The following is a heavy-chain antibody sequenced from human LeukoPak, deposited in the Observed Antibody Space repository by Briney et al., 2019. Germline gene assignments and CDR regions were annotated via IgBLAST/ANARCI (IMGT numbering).Heavy chain of an antibody. D-gene: IGHD3-9*01. V-gene: IGHV3-21*04. CDR2: ISGSGGST. J-gene: IGHJ5*02. CDR1: GFTFSSYS. Sequence: GGSLRLSCAASGFTFSSYSMSWVRQAPGKGLEWVSAISGSGGSTYYADSVKGRFTISRDNAKNSLYLQMNSLRAEDTAVYYCARVALEYDILTGYSPGWFDPWGQGTLVTVSS. CDR3: ARVALEYDILTGYSPGWFDP.